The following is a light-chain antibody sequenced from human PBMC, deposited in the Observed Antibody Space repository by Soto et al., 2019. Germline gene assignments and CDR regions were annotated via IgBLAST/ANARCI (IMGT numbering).Light chain of an antibody. CDR2: GAS. CDR3: QQYSKWPLT. V-gene: IGKV3-15*01. J-gene: IGKJ4*01. Sequence: EIVMTQSPATLSGSPGERVTLSCRASQSVSSYLAWYQQKPGQAPRLLIYGASTGATGILARFSGSGSGTEFILTISSLQSEDFAVYYCQQYSKWPLTFGGGTKVDI. CDR1: QSVSSY.